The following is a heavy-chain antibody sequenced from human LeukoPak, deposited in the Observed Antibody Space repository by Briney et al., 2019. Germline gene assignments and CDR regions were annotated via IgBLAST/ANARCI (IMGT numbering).Heavy chain of an antibody. CDR3: ARVGAVAGGFDI. V-gene: IGHV3-74*01. J-gene: IGHJ3*02. CDR2: VKSDGSST. CDR1: GFIFSSYW. D-gene: IGHD6-19*01. Sequence: GGSLRLSCAASGFIFSSYWMHWVRQAPGKGLVWVSRVKSDGSSTSYADSVKGRFTISRDNAKNTLHLQMNSLRAEDTAVYYCARVGAVAGGFDIWGQGTMVTVSS.